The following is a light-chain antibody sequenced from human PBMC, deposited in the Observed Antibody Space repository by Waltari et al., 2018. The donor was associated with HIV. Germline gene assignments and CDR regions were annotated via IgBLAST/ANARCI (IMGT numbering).Light chain of an antibody. CDR2: SAS. V-gene: IGKV3-15*01. J-gene: IGKJ1*01. CDR3: LQYKSWLET. Sequence: IVMTQSTATLSVSPGERVSLSCRASQRVDSRLAWYQQRTGQAPRLLISSASTRATGIPARFSGSGSGTEFTLTISSLQPEDFAVYCLQYKSWLETFGQGTKVEIK. CDR1: QRVDSR.